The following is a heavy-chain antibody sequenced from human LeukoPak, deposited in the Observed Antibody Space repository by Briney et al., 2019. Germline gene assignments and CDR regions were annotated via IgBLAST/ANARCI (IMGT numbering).Heavy chain of an antibody. CDR1: GFTFSSYA. J-gene: IGHJ4*02. CDR3: ARGGQQLTLDC. Sequence: GGSLRLSCAASGFTFSSYAMSWVHQAPGKGLEWVSAISGSGGSTYYADSVKGRFTISRDNSKNTLYLQMNSLRAEDTAVYYCARGGQQLTLDCWGQGTLVTVSS. V-gene: IGHV3-23*01. CDR2: ISGSGGST. D-gene: IGHD6-13*01.